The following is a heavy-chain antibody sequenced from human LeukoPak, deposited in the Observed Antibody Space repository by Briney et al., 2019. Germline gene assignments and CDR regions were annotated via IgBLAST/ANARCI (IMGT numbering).Heavy chain of an antibody. J-gene: IGHJ4*02. CDR2: ISGADTST. Sequence: GGSLRLSCAASGFTFSGYAMGWVRQAPGKGLEWVSTISGADTSTYYADSVKGRFTISRDSSKNTLYLQMNTLRAEDTAVYFCAARPPRIVAGPFDYWGQGILVTVSS. D-gene: IGHD5-12*01. CDR3: AARPPRIVAGPFDY. CDR1: GFTFSGYA. V-gene: IGHV3-23*01.